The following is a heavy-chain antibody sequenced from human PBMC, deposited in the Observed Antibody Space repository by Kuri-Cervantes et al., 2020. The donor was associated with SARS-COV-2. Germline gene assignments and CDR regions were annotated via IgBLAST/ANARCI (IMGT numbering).Heavy chain of an antibody. J-gene: IGHJ4*02. V-gene: IGHV3-23*01. CDR1: GFTFSSYA. Sequence: LSLTCAASGFTFSSYAMSWVRQAPGKGLEWVSAISGSGGSTYYADSVKGRSTISRDNSKNTLYLQMNSLRAEDTAVYYCAKDFNYDFWSGWYYFDYWGQGTLVTVSS. CDR3: AKDFNYDFWSGWYYFDY. D-gene: IGHD3-3*01. CDR2: ISGSGGST.